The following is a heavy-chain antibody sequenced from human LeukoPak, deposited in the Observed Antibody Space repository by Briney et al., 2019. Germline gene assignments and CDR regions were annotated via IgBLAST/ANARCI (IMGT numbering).Heavy chain of an antibody. Sequence: SETLSLTGAVYGGSFSGYYWSWIPQPPGNGLEWVGEINHSGSTYYNPSLKSRMTIAVDTSKNPFSLNLSSVTAADTAVYYCARVGGYSGYAQSWGQGILVTVSS. CDR2: INHSGST. J-gene: IGHJ4*02. CDR1: GGSFSGYY. CDR3: ARVGGYSGYAQS. V-gene: IGHV4-34*01. D-gene: IGHD5-12*01.